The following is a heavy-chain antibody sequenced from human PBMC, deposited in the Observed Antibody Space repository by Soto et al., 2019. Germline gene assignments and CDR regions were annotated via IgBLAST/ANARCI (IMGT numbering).Heavy chain of an antibody. CDR1: GGSFSGYY. CDR2: INHSGST. D-gene: IGHD6-13*01. Sequence: PSETLSLTCADYGGSFSGYYWSWIRQPPGKGLEWIGEINHSGSTNYNPSLKSRVTISVDTSKNQFSLKLSSVTAADTAVYYCARANIQAAAGTTARAFDIWGKGTMVTAS. CDR3: ARANIQAAAGTTARAFDI. V-gene: IGHV4-34*01. J-gene: IGHJ3*02.